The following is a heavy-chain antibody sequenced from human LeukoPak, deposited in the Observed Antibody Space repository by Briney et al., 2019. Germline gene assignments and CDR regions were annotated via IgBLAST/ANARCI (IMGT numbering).Heavy chain of an antibody. Sequence: GGSLRLSCAASRFTVSSNYMSWVRQAPGKGLEWVSVIYSGGSTYYADSVKGRFTISRDNSKNTLYLQMNSLRAEDTAVYYCARDPPYSSGWYNWGQGTLVTVSS. D-gene: IGHD6-19*01. CDR1: RFTVSSNY. CDR3: ARDPPYSSGWYN. CDR2: IYSGGST. V-gene: IGHV3-66*01. J-gene: IGHJ4*02.